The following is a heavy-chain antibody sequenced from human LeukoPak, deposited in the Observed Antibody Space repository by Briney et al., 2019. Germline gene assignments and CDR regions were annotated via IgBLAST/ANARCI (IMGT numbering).Heavy chain of an antibody. V-gene: IGHV1-46*01. J-gene: IGHJ4*02. Sequence: ASVKVSCKASGYTFTTYYMHWVRQAPGQGLEWMGIINPSGSKTYYAQKFQGRVTMTTDTSTSTAYMELRSLRSDDTAVYYCARERIVGADTDYWGQGTLVTVSS. CDR3: ARERIVGADTDY. D-gene: IGHD1-26*01. CDR2: INPSGSKT. CDR1: GYTFTTYY.